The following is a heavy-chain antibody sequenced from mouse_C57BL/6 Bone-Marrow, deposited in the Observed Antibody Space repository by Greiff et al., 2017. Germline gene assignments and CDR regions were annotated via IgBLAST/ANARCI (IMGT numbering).Heavy chain of an antibody. CDR2: ISSGGSYT. V-gene: IGHV5-6*02. CDR1: GFTFSSYG. CDR3: ARRRIPHWYSDV. J-gene: IGHJ1*03. Sequence: EVKLVESGGDLVKPGGSLKLSCAASGFTFSSYGMSWVRQTPDTRLEWVATISSGGSYTYYPDSVKGRFPISRNNAKNTLYLQMSSLKSEDTAMYYCARRRIPHWYSDVWGTGTTVTVSS.